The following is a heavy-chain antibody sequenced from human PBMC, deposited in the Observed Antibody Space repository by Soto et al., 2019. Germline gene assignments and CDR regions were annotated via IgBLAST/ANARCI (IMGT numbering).Heavy chain of an antibody. CDR3: VGITGTKNAFDI. V-gene: IGHV1-46*01. CDR1: GYTFTSYY. CDR2: INPSGGST. Sequence: ASVKVSFKASGYTFTSYYMHWVRQAPGQGLEWMGIINPSGGSTSYAQKFQGRVTMTRDTSTSTVYMELSSLRSEDTAVYYCVGITGTKNAFDIWGQGTMVTVSS. J-gene: IGHJ3*02. D-gene: IGHD1-20*01.